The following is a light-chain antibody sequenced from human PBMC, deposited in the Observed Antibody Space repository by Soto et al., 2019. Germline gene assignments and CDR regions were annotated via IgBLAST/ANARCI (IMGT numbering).Light chain of an antibody. V-gene: IGKV3D-7*01. CDR2: DAS. CDR1: QSVSSSY. Sequence: PGERVTLSCRASQSVSSSYLTCYQQKPGQAPRLLIYDASTRATSIPARFSGSGSGTDFTLTISSLQPEDFATYYCQQSYKTPHTFGQGTKLETK. CDR3: QQSYKTPHT. J-gene: IGKJ2*01.